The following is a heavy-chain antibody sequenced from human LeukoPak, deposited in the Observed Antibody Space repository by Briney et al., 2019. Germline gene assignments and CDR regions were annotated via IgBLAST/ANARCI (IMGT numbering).Heavy chain of an antibody. V-gene: IGHV6-1*01. J-gene: IGHJ4*02. D-gene: IGHD6-19*01. CDR3: ARGSSGSFDY. CDR1: GDSVSGNIVA. CDR2: TNYRSKWYN. Sequence: PSQTLSLTCDISGDSVSGNIVAWSWIRQSPSRGLEWLGRTNYRSKWYNDYAVSVRGRITINPDTSKNRFSLQLDSVTPENTAVYYCARGSSGSFDYWGQGTLVTVSS.